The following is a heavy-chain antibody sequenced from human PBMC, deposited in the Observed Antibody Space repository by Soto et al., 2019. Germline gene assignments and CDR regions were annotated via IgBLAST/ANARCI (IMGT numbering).Heavy chain of an antibody. CDR2: IYYSGST. Sequence: QVQLQESGPGLVKPSQTLSLTCTVSGGSISSGDYYWSWIRQPPGKGLEWIGYIYYSGSTYYNPSLKSRVTIPVDTSKNQFSLKLSFGTAADTAVYYCARGERDWFGRYPRPLDNWFDPWGQGTLVTVSS. D-gene: IGHD3-3*01. J-gene: IGHJ5*02. V-gene: IGHV4-30-4*01. CDR1: GGSISSGDYY. CDR3: ARGERDWFGRYPRPLDNWFDP.